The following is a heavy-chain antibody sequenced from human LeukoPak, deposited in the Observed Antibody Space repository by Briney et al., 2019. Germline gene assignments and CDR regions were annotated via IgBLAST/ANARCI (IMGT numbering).Heavy chain of an antibody. D-gene: IGHD3-22*01. CDR3: ARDRRDFDTSGDFDY. Sequence: GGSLRLSCAASGFTFSDDYMSWIRQAPGKGLEWVSYISSSGTTIYYADSVKGRFTISRDNAKNSLYLQMNSLRAEDTAIYYCARDRRDFDTSGDFDYWGQGTLVTVSS. V-gene: IGHV3-11*01. CDR2: ISSSGTTI. CDR1: GFTFSDDY. J-gene: IGHJ4*02.